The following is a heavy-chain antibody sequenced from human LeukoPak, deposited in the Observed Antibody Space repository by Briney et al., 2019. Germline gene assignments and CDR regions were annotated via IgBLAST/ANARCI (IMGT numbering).Heavy chain of an antibody. CDR3: ATLRPFGEPTPEYFQH. J-gene: IGHJ1*01. Sequence: SVXVSCKASGYTFTIYYMHWVRQAPGQGLEWMGVINPSGGSTGYAQKYQGRVTMTRDTSTSTVYMELSSLRSEDTAVYYCATLRPFGEPTPEYFQHWGQGTLVTVSS. D-gene: IGHD3-10*01. CDR2: INPSGGST. CDR1: GYTFTIYY. V-gene: IGHV1-46*01.